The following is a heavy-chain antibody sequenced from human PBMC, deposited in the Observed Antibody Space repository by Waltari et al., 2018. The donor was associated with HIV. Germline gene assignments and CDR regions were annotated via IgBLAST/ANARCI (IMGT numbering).Heavy chain of an antibody. Sequence: EVQLLESGGGLLQPGGSLRLSCAASEFTFSSSAMRWVRQAPGKGLEWVSAISGSGASTYYADSVKGRFTISRDNSKNTLYLQMNSLRAEDTAVYYCAKEQIYYGSGSYYNEKAFDIWGQGTVVTVSS. CDR1: EFTFSSSA. J-gene: IGHJ3*02. CDR3: AKEQIYYGSGSYYNEKAFDI. CDR2: ISGSGAST. D-gene: IGHD3-10*01. V-gene: IGHV3-23*01.